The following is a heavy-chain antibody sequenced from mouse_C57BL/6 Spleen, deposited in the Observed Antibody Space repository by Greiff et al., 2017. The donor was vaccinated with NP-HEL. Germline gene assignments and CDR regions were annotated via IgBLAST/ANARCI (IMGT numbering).Heavy chain of an antibody. CDR1: GYTFTSYW. CDR3: AIPEYHYAMDY. Sequence: QVQLQQPGAELVRPGASVKVSCKASGYTFTSYWMHWVKQRPGQGLEWIGRIHPSDGDTNYNQKFKGKATLTVDKSSSTAYMQLSSLTSEDSAVYYCAIPEYHYAMDYWGQGTSVTVSS. CDR2: IHPSDGDT. D-gene: IGHD5-1*01. J-gene: IGHJ4*01. V-gene: IGHV1-74*01.